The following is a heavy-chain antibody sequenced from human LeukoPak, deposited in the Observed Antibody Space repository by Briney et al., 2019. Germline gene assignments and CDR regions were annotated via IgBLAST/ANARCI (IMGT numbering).Heavy chain of an antibody. J-gene: IGHJ4*02. CDR3: ARIRIGAGDY. V-gene: IGHV4-39*01. CDR1: GGSISSSSYY. D-gene: IGHD1-26*01. CDR2: IYYSGST. Sequence: SETLSLTCTVSGGSISSSSYYWGWIRQPPGKGLEWIGNIYYSGSTHYNPSLKSRVTISVDTSKNQFSLKLSSVTAADTAVYFCARIRIGAGDYWSQGTLVTVSS.